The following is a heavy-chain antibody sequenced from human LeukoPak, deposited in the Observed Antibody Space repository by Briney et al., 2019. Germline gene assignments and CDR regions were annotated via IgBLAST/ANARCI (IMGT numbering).Heavy chain of an antibody. D-gene: IGHD6-19*01. CDR3: ARVAVNAFDI. V-gene: IGHV3-21*01. CDR2: ISSSSNYI. CDR1: GFTFSSYS. J-gene: IGHJ3*02. Sequence: GGSLRLSCAASGFTFSSYSMNWLRQAPGKGLEWVSSISSSSNYIYYADSVKGRFTISRDNAKNSLYLQMNSLRAEDTAVYYCARVAVNAFDIWGQGTMVTVSS.